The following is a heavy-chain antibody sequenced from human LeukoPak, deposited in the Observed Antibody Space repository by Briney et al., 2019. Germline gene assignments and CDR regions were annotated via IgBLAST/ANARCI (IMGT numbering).Heavy chain of an antibody. CDR2: ISSSGSTV. Sequence: GGSLRLSCAASGFTFSDYYMSWIRQAPGKGLEWVSYISSSGSTVYYADSVKGRFTISRDNAKNSLYLQMNSLRAEDTAVYYCARVSSWYGYYFDYWGQGTLVTVSS. CDR1: GFTFSDYY. CDR3: ARVSSWYGYYFDY. D-gene: IGHD6-13*01. V-gene: IGHV3-11*01. J-gene: IGHJ4*02.